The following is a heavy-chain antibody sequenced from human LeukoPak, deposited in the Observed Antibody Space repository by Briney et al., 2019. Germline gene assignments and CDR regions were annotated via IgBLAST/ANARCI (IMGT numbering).Heavy chain of an antibody. V-gene: IGHV4-34*03. Sequence: SETLSLTCGVYGGSLCGYYWSWIRQSPGKGLEWIGEINHSGGTYYSPSLKSRVTISVDTSKNQFSLKLSSVTAADTAVYYCSRGDWLNFDYWGQGTLVTVSS. CDR3: SRGDWLNFDY. CDR2: INHSGGT. J-gene: IGHJ4*02. D-gene: IGHD3-9*01. CDR1: GGSLCGYY.